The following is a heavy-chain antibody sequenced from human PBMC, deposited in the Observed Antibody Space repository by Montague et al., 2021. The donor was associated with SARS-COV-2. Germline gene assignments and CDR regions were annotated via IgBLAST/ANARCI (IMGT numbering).Heavy chain of an antibody. V-gene: IGHV4-38-2*01. D-gene: IGHD3-10*01. CDR1: GYSISSGYY. CDR2: IYHSAGT. Sequence: SETLSLTCSVSGYSISSGYYWGWIRQPPGKGLEWIGNIYHSAGTXYSPSPKSRVTVSVDTSKNQFSLRLGSVTAADTAVYYCAGWYYGSGSYSHWGQGTLVTVSS. CDR3: AGWYYGSGSYSH. J-gene: IGHJ4*02.